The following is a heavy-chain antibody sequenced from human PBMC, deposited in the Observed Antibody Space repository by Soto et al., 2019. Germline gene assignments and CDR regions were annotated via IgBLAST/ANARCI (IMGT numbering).Heavy chain of an antibody. V-gene: IGHV4-34*01. D-gene: IGHD1-1*01. CDR3: ARVERGTATTVVDAFDI. Sequence: QVQLQQWGAGLLKPSETLSLTCAVYGGSVSSRSNYYWSWIRQPPGKGLEWIGEMSHSGGTHFNPSLKSRVIISVDTSKIQFSLKMCSVTAADTALYYCARVERGTATTVVDAFDIWGPGTMVTVSS. CDR2: MSHSGGT. CDR1: GGSVSSRSNYY. J-gene: IGHJ3*02.